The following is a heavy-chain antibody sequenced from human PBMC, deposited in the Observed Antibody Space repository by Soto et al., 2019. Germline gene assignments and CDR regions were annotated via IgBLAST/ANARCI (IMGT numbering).Heavy chain of an antibody. CDR2: IKQDGSKK. D-gene: IGHD3-3*01. CDR1: GFTFSSYW. J-gene: IGHJ5*02. Sequence: GGSLRLSCAASGFTFSSYWMTWVRQAPGKGLEWVANIKQDGSKKYYADSVKGRFTISRDNSKNTLYLQMDSLRDEDTAVYYCARGYTSGYPSNWFDPWGQGTLVTVSS. V-gene: IGHV3-7*02. CDR3: ARGYTSGYPSNWFDP.